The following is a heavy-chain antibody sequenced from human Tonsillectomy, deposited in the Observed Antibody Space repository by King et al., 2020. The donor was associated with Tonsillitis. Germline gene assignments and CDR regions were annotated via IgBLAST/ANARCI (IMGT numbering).Heavy chain of an antibody. J-gene: IGHJ6*03. CDR3: ARPGSRASRAFYYMDV. Sequence: QLVQSGAEVKKPGSSVKVSCKASGGTFSSYAFSWVRQAPGQGLEWVAHIIPILRLTNYAQKFQGRVTITADKSSSTAYLELSSLRSEDTAVYFCARPGSRASRAFYYMDVWGKGTPVTVSS. CDR2: IIPILRLT. D-gene: IGHD6-6*01. CDR1: GGTFSSYA. V-gene: IGHV1-69*09.